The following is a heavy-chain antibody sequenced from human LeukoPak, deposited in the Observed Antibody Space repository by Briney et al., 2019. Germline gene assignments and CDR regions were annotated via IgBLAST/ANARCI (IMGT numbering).Heavy chain of an antibody. V-gene: IGHV3-15*01. CDR2: IKSKTDGGTT. Sequence: GGSLRLSCAASGFTFSNAWMSWVRQAPGKGLEWVGRIKSKTDGGTTDYAAPVKGRFTISRDDSNNTLYLQMNSLRAEDTAVYYCARLSQTNKWLLWFGEYIDYWGQGTLVTVSS. CDR3: ARLSQTNKWLLWFGEYIDY. D-gene: IGHD3-10*01. J-gene: IGHJ4*02. CDR1: GFTFSNAW.